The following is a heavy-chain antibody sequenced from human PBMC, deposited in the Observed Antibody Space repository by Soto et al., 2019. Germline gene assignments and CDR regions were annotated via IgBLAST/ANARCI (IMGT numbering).Heavy chain of an antibody. Sequence: PSQTLSLTCAISGDSVSSNSVAWNWIRQSPSRGLGWLGRTYYRSKWYNAYSVSVKSRITINPDTSKNQFYLQLKSVTPEDTAVYYCVRDTGSGSGWYGIWGQGTQVTFYS. CDR3: VRDTGSGSGWYGI. CDR1: GDSVSSNSVA. CDR2: TYYRSKWYN. V-gene: IGHV6-1*01. J-gene: IGHJ4*02. D-gene: IGHD6-19*01.